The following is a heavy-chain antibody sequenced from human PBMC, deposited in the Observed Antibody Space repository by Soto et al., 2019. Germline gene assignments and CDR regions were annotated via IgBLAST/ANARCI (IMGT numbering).Heavy chain of an antibody. CDR2: IIPIFGTA. CDR1: GGTFSSYA. J-gene: IGHJ1*01. V-gene: IGHV1-69*13. CDR3: GQSGSDPEIVR. Sequence: ASVKVSCKASGGTFSSYAISWVRQAPGQGLEWMGGIIPIFGTANYAQKFQGRVTITADESTSTAYMELSSLRSEDTAVYYCGQSGSDPEIVRWGQGTLVTVSS. D-gene: IGHD1-26*01.